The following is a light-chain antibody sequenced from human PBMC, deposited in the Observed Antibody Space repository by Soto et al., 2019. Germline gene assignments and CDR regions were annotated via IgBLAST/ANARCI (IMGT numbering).Light chain of an antibody. V-gene: IGLV2-14*03. CDR3: ASYTAATTLGMV. CDR2: DVT. Sequence: QSALAQPASVSGSPGQSITISCSGTDSDIGSYNYVSGYQQHTGKAPKLMIYDVTNRPSGISSRFSGSKSGNTASLTISDLQTDDEADYDCASYTAATTLGMVFGGGTKLTVL. J-gene: IGLJ2*01. CDR1: DSDIGSYNY.